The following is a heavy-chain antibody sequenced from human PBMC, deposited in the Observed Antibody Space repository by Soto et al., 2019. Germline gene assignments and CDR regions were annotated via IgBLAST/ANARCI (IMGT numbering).Heavy chain of an antibody. CDR3: ATGRYLYGSEY. J-gene: IGHJ4*02. V-gene: IGHV4-59*01. Sequence: QVQLQESGPGLVKPSETLSLTCSVSGGSINHYFWSWIRQPPGKGLEWVGYIYYTGTTNYNPSLKRRVTISLDTSKNQFSLNLNSVTAADTAVYYCATGRYLYGSEYWGQGTLVTVSS. D-gene: IGHD3-10*01. CDR1: GGSINHYF. CDR2: IYYTGTT.